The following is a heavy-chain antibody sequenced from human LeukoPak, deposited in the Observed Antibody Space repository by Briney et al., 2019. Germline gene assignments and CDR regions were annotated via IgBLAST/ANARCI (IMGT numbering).Heavy chain of an antibody. V-gene: IGHV3-33*01. CDR2: KWYDGSNK. J-gene: IGHJ4*02. Sequence: PGGSLRLSCAASGFTFSSYGMHWVRQAPGKGLEWVAVKWYDGSNKYYADSVKGRFTISRDNSKNTLYLQMNSLRAEDTAVYYCARSQESYYFDYWGQGTLVTVSS. CDR1: GFTFSSYG. CDR3: ARSQESYYFDY.